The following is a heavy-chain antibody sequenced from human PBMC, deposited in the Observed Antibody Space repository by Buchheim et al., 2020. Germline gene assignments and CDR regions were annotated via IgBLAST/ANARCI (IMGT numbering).Heavy chain of an antibody. CDR3: TRTVTTDYYYYYGMDV. CDR1: GFTFSGSA. J-gene: IGHJ6*02. D-gene: IGHD4-17*01. V-gene: IGHV3-73*02. Sequence: EVQLVESGGGLVQPGGSLKLSCAASGFTFSGSAMHWVRQASGKGLEWVGRIRSKANSYATAYAASVKGRFTISRDDSKTTAYLQMNSLKTEDTAVYYCTRTVTTDYYYYYGMDVWGQGTT. CDR2: IRSKANSYAT.